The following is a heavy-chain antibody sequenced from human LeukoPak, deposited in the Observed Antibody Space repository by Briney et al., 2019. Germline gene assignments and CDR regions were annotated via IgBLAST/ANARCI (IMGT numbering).Heavy chain of an antibody. J-gene: IGHJ6*02. Sequence: PGGSLRLSCAASGFTFSSYSMNWVRQAPGKGLEWVSSISSSSSYIYYADSVKGRFIISRDNAKNSLYLQMNSLRAEDTAVYYCAREGIVVVPAAVPIEYYYYYGMDVWGQGTTVTVSS. V-gene: IGHV3-21*01. D-gene: IGHD2-2*01. CDR3: AREGIVVVPAAVPIEYYYYYGMDV. CDR1: GFTFSSYS. CDR2: ISSSSSYI.